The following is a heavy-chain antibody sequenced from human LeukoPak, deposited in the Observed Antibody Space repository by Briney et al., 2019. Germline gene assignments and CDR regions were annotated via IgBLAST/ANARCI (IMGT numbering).Heavy chain of an antibody. J-gene: IGHJ4*02. CDR3: ARDSDGALDY. CDR1: GFTFSSYS. Sequence: GGSLRLSCAASGFTFSSYSMNWVRQAPGKGLEWVSSISSSSSYIYYADSVKGRFTISRDNAKNPLYLQMNSLRAEDTAVYYCARDSDGALDYWGQGTLVTVSS. D-gene: IGHD4-17*01. CDR2: ISSSSSYI. V-gene: IGHV3-21*01.